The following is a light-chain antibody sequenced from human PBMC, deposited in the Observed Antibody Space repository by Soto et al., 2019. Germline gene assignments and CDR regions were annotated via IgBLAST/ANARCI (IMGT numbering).Light chain of an antibody. J-gene: IGKJ4*01. CDR2: GAS. CDR3: QQTYNYPLT. V-gene: IGKV3D-15*01. Sequence: EIVMTQSPATLSVSPGERATLSCRASQSVSSNLAWYQQKPGQAPRLLIYGASTRATGIPARFSGSGSGTEFTLTISSLQSEDFATYYCQQTYNYPLTFGGGTKVEIK. CDR1: QSVSSN.